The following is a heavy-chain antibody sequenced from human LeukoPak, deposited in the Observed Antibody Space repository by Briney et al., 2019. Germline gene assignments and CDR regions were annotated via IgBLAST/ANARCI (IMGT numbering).Heavy chain of an antibody. V-gene: IGHV4-61*01. CDR2: IYYSGST. D-gene: IGHD7-27*01. Sequence: SETLSLTCTVSGGSVSSGSYYWSRIRQPPGKGLEWIGYIYYSGSTNYNPSLKSRVTISVDTSKNQFSLKLSSVTAADTAVYYCARGSNWGGFDYWGQGTLVTVSS. J-gene: IGHJ4*02. CDR1: GGSVSSGSYY. CDR3: ARGSNWGGFDY.